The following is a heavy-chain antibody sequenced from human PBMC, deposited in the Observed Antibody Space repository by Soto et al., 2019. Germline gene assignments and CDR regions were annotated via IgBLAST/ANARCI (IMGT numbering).Heavy chain of an antibody. CDR1: GGTFSSYA. CDR2: IIPIFGTA. Sequence: SVKVSCKASGGTFSSYAISWVRQAPGQGLEWMGGIIPIFGTANYAQKFQGRVTITADESTSTAYMELSSLRSEDTAVYYCASGPYYYDSSGYYYGGFDIWGQGTMVTVSS. V-gene: IGHV1-69*13. CDR3: ASGPYYYDSSGYYYGGFDI. J-gene: IGHJ3*02. D-gene: IGHD3-22*01.